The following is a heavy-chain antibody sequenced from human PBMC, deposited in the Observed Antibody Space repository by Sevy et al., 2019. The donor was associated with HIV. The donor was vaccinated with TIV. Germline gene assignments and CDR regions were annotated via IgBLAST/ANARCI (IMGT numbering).Heavy chain of an antibody. Sequence: SETLSLSCTVSGGSISNGSYYWGWIRQPPGKGLEWIGSIFYRGNTYYNPSLKSRVLISVDTSKNQFSLKLGSVTAADTAIYSCARIKGEPLRAWFDPWGQGTLVTVSS. CDR1: GGSISNGSYY. CDR2: IFYRGNT. J-gene: IGHJ5*02. V-gene: IGHV4-39*01. CDR3: ARIKGEPLRAWFDP.